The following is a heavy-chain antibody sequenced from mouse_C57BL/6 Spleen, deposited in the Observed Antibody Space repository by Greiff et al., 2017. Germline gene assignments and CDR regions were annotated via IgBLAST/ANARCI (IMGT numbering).Heavy chain of an antibody. Sequence: VKLMESGPGLVQPSQCLSISCTVSGFSLTSYGVHWVRQSPGKGLEWLGVIWSGGSTDYNAAFISRLSISKDNSKCQVFFTMNSLQADDTAIYYCANAYYSNYFDYWGQGTTLTVSS. V-gene: IGHV2-2*01. J-gene: IGHJ2*01. D-gene: IGHD2-5*01. CDR3: ANAYYSNYFDY. CDR2: IWSGGST. CDR1: GFSLTSYG.